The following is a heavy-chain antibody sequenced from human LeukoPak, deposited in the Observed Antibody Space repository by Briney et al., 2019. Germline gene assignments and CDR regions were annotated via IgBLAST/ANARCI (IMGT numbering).Heavy chain of an antibody. Sequence: GGSLRLSCAASGFSVSTNYMSWVRQAPGMGLECVSVISNHGATYYADSVKGRFTISRDNSKNTLYLQMNSLRAEDTAVYYCAKVRPLRYFDWLGNDYWGQGTLVTVSS. CDR1: GFSVSTNY. CDR3: AKVRPLRYFDWLGNDY. J-gene: IGHJ4*02. V-gene: IGHV3-53*01. D-gene: IGHD3-9*01. CDR2: ISNHGAT.